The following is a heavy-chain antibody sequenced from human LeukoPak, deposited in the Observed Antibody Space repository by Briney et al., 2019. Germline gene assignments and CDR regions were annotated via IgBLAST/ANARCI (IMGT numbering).Heavy chain of an antibody. CDR1: GGSISSSSYY. D-gene: IGHD3-3*01. Sequence: SETLSLTCTVSGGSISSSSYYWGWIRQPPGKGLEWIGSIYYSGSTYYNPSLKSRVTISVDTSKNQFSLKLSSVTAADTAVYYCARDGSVFGVVITANWFDPWGQGTLVTVSS. CDR3: ARDGSVFGVVITANWFDP. V-gene: IGHV4-39*07. CDR2: IYYSGST. J-gene: IGHJ5*02.